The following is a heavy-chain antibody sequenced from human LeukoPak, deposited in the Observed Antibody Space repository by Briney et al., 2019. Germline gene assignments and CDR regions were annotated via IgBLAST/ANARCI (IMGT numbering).Heavy chain of an antibody. CDR2: IYYSGST. D-gene: IGHD5-12*01. Sequence: PSETLSLTCTVSGGSISPYYWSWIRQPPGKGLEWIGYIYYSGSTNYNPSLKSRVTISVDTSKNQFSLKLSSVTAADTAVYYCARDRSGYDGGFDYWGQGTLVTVSS. V-gene: IGHV4-59*01. CDR3: ARDRSGYDGGFDY. J-gene: IGHJ4*02. CDR1: GGSISPYY.